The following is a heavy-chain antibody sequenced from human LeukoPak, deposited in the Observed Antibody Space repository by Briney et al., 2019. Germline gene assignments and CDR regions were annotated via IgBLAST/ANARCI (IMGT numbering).Heavy chain of an antibody. J-gene: IGHJ4*02. CDR1: GGSISSYY. D-gene: IGHD3-22*01. CDR2: FYTSGST. V-gene: IGHV4-4*07. CDR3: ARGRYTNYYDSSGFCCFTLDY. Sequence: SETLSLTCTVSGGSISSYYWSWIRQPAGKGLEWIGRFYTSGSTNYNPSLKSRVTMSVDTSKNQFSLKLSSVTAADTAVYYCARGRYTNYYDSSGFCCFTLDYWGQGTLVTVSS.